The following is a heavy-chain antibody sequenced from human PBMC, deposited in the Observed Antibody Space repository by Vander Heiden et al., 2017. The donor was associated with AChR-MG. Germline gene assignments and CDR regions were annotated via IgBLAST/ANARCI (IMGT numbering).Heavy chain of an antibody. CDR2: IIPISGTA. D-gene: IGHD6-13*01. V-gene: IGHV1-69*01. Sequence: QVQLVQSGAAVKKPGSSVKVSCKASGGTFSSYAISWVRQAPGQGLEWIGGIIPISGTANYAQKFQGRVTISADESTSTAYMELSSLRSEDTAVYYCARADFEQLVPNWFDPWGQGTLVTLSS. CDR3: ARADFEQLVPNWFDP. CDR1: GGTFSSYA. J-gene: IGHJ5*02.